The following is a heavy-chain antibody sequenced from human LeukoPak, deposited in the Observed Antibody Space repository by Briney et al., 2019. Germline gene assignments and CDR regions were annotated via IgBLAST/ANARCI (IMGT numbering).Heavy chain of an antibody. CDR2: ISDSGIT. D-gene: IGHD2-15*01. CDR3: AGRGHRYSRD. J-gene: IGHJ1*01. Sequence: SETLSLTCTVSGDSVSSGYWTWIRQSSGKGLEWIGYISDSGITDYNPSLKSRLTISVDTSNNQFSLNLNSVTAADTAVYYCAGRGHRYSRDWGQGILVTVSS. CDR1: GDSVSSGY. V-gene: IGHV4-4*09.